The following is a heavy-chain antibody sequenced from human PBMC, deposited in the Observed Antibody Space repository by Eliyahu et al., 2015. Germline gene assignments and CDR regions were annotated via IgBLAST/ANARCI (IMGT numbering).Heavy chain of an antibody. J-gene: IGHJ3*01. CDR2: VYWNDNK. D-gene: IGHD1-1*01. CDR1: GFXLXTNGLG. Sequence: QISLKESGPALVKPTQTLTLTCSFSGFXLXTNGLGVGWVRQPPGKALQWLAIVYWNDNKRYSPFLRTRLTITKNPSRNNVVLKISNMDPLDTATYYCAFNRNDHDDAFDFWGQGTVVTVSS. CDR3: AFNRNDHDDAFDF. V-gene: IGHV2-5*01.